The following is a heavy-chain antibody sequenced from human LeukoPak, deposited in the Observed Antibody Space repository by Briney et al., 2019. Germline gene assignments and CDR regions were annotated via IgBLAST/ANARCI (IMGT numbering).Heavy chain of an antibody. CDR3: ARLQSGRVDY. D-gene: IGHD3-10*01. CDR2: IYYSGST. J-gene: IGHJ4*02. Sequence: SETLSLTCTVSGGSISSRSYYWGWIRQPPGQGLEWIGSIYYSGSTYYNPSLKSRVTISVDTSKNQFSLELSSVTAADTAVSYCARLQSGRVDYWGQGTLVTVSS. CDR1: GGSISSRSYY. V-gene: IGHV4-39*01.